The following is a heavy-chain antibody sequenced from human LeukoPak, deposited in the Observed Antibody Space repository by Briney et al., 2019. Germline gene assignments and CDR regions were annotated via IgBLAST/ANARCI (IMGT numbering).Heavy chain of an antibody. CDR1: GGSISSGSYY. V-gene: IGHV4-61*02. D-gene: IGHD2-2*01. CDR3: ARIGYCSSTSCLDY. Sequence: SETLSLTCTVSGGSISSGSYYWSWIRQPAGKGLEWIGRIYTSGSTNYNPSLKSRVTISVDTSKNQFSLKLSSVTAADTAVYYCARIGYCSSTSCLDYWGQGTLVTVSS. CDR2: IYTSGST. J-gene: IGHJ4*02.